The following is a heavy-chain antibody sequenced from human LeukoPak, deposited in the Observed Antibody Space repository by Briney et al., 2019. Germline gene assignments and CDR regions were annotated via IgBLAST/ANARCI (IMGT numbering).Heavy chain of an antibody. J-gene: IGHJ6*03. CDR2: ISSSSSTI. CDR3: GILVATIYYMDV. CDR1: GFTFSSYS. D-gene: IGHD5-12*01. V-gene: IGHV3-48*01. Sequence: PGGSLRLSCAASGFTFSSYSMNWVRQAPGKGLEWVSYISSSSSTIYYADSVKGRFTISRDNAKNSLYLQMNSLRAEDTAVYYCGILVATIYYMDVWGKGTTVTVSS.